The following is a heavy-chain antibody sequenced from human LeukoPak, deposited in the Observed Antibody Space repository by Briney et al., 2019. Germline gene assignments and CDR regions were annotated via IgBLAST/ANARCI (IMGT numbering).Heavy chain of an antibody. CDR1: GYTFTSYY. D-gene: IGHD5-12*01. J-gene: IGHJ4*02. CDR3: ARDPAVDIKDY. V-gene: IGHV1-46*01. Sequence: ASVKVSCKASGYTFTSYYMHWVRHAPGQGLEWMGIINPSGGSTSYAQKFQGRVTMTRDTSTSTVYMELSSLRSDDTAVYYCARDPAVDIKDYWGQGTLVTVSS. CDR2: INPSGGST.